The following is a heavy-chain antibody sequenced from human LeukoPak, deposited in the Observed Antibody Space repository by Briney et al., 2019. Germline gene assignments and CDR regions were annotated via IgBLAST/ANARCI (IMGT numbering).Heavy chain of an antibody. D-gene: IGHD1-14*01. CDR2: VWYDGRSQ. CDR1: GFIFNKYG. V-gene: IGHV3-33*01. J-gene: IGHJ3*01. Sequence: PGRSLRLSCIASGFIFNKYGMHWVRQAPGKGLEWVAIVWYDGRSQYYADSIKGRFTISRDNSKNTVYLQMNSLRAEDTAVYYCARWGIIGHDAFDLWGQGTVVTVSS. CDR3: ARWGIIGHDAFDL.